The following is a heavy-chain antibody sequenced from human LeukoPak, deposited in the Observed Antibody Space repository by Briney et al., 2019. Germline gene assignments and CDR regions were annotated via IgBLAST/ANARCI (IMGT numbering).Heavy chain of an antibody. CDR2: IYHSGST. J-gene: IGHJ5*02. D-gene: IGHD2-2*01. CDR3: ARVRYCSSTSCYGAWFDP. Sequence: PSETLSLTCAVSAGSFSSGGYSWSRIRQPPGKGLEWIGYIYHSGSTYYNPSLKSRVTISVDRSKNQFSLKLSSVTAADTAVYYCARVRYCSSTSCYGAWFDPWGQGTLVTVSS. V-gene: IGHV4-30-2*01. CDR1: AGSFSSGGYS.